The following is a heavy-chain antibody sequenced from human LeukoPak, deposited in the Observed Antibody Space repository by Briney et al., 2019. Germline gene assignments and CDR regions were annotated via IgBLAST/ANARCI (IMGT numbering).Heavy chain of an antibody. CDR1: GYTFTSYD. CDR3: ARGGAQQQEDWFDP. CDR2: MNPNSGNT. Sequence: ASVKVSCKASGYTFTSYDINWVRQATGQGLEWMGWMNPNSGNTGYAQKFQGRVTMTRNTSISTAYMELSSLRSEDTAVYYCARGGAQQQEDWFDPWGQGTLVTVSS. J-gene: IGHJ5*02. D-gene: IGHD6-13*01. V-gene: IGHV1-8*01.